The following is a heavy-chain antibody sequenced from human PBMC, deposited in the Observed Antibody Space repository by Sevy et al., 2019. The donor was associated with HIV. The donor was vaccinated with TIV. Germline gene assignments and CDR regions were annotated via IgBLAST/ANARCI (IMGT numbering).Heavy chain of an antibody. V-gene: IGHV4-39*01. D-gene: IGHD5-12*01. Sequence: SETLSLTCTVSGGSISSSSYYWGWIRQSPGRGLEWIGSISFTGNTFYNPSLESRVTMSVDTSKNEFSLKLTSVTAADTAVFYCARIRIVAPIMRSFDTWGQGTLVTVSS. CDR2: ISFTGNT. CDR3: ARIRIVAPIMRSFDT. J-gene: IGHJ5*02. CDR1: GGSISSSSYY.